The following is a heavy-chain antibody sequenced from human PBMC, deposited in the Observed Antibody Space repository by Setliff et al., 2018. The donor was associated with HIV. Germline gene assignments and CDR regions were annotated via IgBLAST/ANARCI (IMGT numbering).Heavy chain of an antibody. CDR1: GGSISNSSSY. J-gene: IGHJ6*03. Sequence: SETLSLTCTVSGGSISNSSSYCGWIRQPPGKGLEWIGSLYSSGTTYYNPSLRSRVTISVDTSKNHFSLKLNSVTAADTAVYYCARLRMQLWPQIYYYYMDVWGTGTTVTVSS. CDR2: LYSSGTT. V-gene: IGHV4-39*02. D-gene: IGHD5-18*01. CDR3: ARLRMQLWPQIYYYYMDV.